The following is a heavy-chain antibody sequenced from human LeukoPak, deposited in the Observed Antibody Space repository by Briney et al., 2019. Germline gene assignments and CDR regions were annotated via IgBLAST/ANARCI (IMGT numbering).Heavy chain of an antibody. J-gene: IGHJ5*02. V-gene: IGHV3-48*03. D-gene: IGHD5-12*01. CDR3: ARDGLIVATT. CDR1: GFTFSSSE. Sequence: PVGSLRLSCAASGFTFSSSEMNWVRQAPGKGLEWVSCTSSGGTTVFYADSVKGRFTISRDNAKNSLYLQMNSLRAEDTAVYYCARDGLIVATTWGQGTLVTVSS. CDR2: TSSGGTTV.